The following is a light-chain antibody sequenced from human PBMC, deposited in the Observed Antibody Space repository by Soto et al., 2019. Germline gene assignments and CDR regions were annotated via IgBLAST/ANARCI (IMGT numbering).Light chain of an antibody. CDR2: AAS. CDR3: QQSYSTLYT. J-gene: IGKJ2*01. Sequence: DIQMTQSPSSLSASVGDRVTITCRASQSISSYLNWYQQKPGKAPKLLIYAASSLQSGVPSRFSGSGSGTDFTLTINSLKPEDFATYYCQQSYSTLYTFGQGTKLEIK. V-gene: IGKV1-39*01. CDR1: QSISSY.